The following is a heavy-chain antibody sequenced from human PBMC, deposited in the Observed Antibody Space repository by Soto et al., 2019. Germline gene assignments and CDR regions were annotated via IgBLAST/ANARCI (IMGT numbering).Heavy chain of an antibody. CDR2: IIPSSGST. D-gene: IGHD3-3*01. CDR3: ARSYYDFWSGPGHFDY. V-gene: IGHV1-46*03. Sequence: GASVKVSCKASGGTFSSYTISWVRQAPGQGLEWMGRIIPSSGSTNYAQKFQGRVTMTRDTSTSTVYMEVSSLRSEDTAVYYCARSYYDFWSGPGHFDYWGQGALVTVSS. CDR1: GGTFSSYT. J-gene: IGHJ4*02.